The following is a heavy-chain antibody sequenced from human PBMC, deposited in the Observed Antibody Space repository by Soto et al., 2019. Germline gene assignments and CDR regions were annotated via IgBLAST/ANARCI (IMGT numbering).Heavy chain of an antibody. Sequence: EVQLLESGGGLVQPGGSLRLSCAASGFTFSSYGMSWVRQAPGKGLGGVSSITSSGGSTYYADSVKGRFTISRDNSKNTLYLQMNSLRAEDTAVYYCAKVGITGTKYFEYWGQGTLVTVSS. CDR3: AKVGITGTKYFEY. V-gene: IGHV3-23*01. CDR1: GFTFSSYG. CDR2: ITSSGGST. J-gene: IGHJ4*02. D-gene: IGHD1-20*01.